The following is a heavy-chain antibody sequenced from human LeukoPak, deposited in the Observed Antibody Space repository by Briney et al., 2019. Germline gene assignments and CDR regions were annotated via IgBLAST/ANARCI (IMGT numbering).Heavy chain of an antibody. Sequence: GGSLRLSCAASGLTFDNYGMSWVRQAPGKGLEWVSGINWNGGSTGYADSVKGRFTISRDNAKSSLYLQMDSRRAEDTAIYYCANFRSGSYFFDSWGQGTLVTVSS. CDR2: INWNGGST. CDR3: ANFRSGSYFFDS. D-gene: IGHD3-3*01. V-gene: IGHV3-20*04. J-gene: IGHJ4*02. CDR1: GLTFDNYG.